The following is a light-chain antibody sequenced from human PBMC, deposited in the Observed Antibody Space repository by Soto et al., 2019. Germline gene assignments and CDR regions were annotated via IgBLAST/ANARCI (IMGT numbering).Light chain of an antibody. CDR2: EDN. V-gene: IGLV6-57*04. J-gene: IGLJ2*01. CDR1: SGSIASNY. CDR3: QSYDSSNQV. Sequence: NFMLTQPHSVSESPGKTVTISCTRSSGSIASNYVQWYQQRPGSAPTTVIYEDNQRPSGVPDRFSGSIDSSSNSASLTISGLKTEDEADHYCQSYDSSNQVFAGGTKLTVL.